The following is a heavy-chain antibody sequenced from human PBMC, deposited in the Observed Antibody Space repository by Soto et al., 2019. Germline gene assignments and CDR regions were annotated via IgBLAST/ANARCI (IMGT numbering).Heavy chain of an antibody. D-gene: IGHD6-19*01. CDR2: ISAYNGNT. J-gene: IGHJ4*02. Sequence: QVQLVQSGADVKMPGASVKVSCKATGYTFTSSGFLWVRQAPGQGLEWMEWISAYNGNTNHAQKFQGRVTMTTNKSTSTAHMEPRSLRSNDTAVYYCARAAYSSGGSWDPPDYWGQGTLVTVCS. CDR1: GYTFTSSG. CDR3: ARAAYSSGGSWDPPDY. V-gene: IGHV1-18*01.